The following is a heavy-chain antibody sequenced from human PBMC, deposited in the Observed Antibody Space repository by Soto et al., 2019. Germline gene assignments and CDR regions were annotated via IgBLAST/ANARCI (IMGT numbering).Heavy chain of an antibody. D-gene: IGHD6-13*01. CDR3: ARTPGLEEQQLSYFDY. V-gene: IGHV1-69*04. CDR1: GYTFTNYG. CDR2: IIPILGIA. Sequence: SVKVSCKASGYTFTNYGISWVRQTPGQGLEWMGRIIPILGIANYAQKFQGRVTITADKSTSTAYMELSSLRSEDTAVYYCARTPGLEEQQLSYFDYWGQGTLVTVSS. J-gene: IGHJ4*02.